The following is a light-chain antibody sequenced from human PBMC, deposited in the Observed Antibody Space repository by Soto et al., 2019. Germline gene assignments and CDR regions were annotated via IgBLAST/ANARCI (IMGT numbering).Light chain of an antibody. CDR1: SSDVGGYNY. CDR3: SSYTRSSTLV. J-gene: IGLJ1*01. V-gene: IGLV2-14*01. Sequence: QSVLTQPASVSGSPGQSITISCTGTSSDVGGYNYVSWYQQHPGKAPKLMIYDVSNRPSGVSNRFSGSKSGNTASLTISGLQAEGEADYHCSSYTRSSTLVFGTGTKVT. CDR2: DVS.